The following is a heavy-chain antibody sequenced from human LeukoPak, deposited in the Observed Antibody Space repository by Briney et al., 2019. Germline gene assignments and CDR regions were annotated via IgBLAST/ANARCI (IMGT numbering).Heavy chain of an antibody. V-gene: IGHV3-64*02. Sequence: GGSLRLSCVASGFSFRNYAIHWVRQAPGKGLEYVSVINTDGRITYYADSVKGRFTISRDNSKNTVYLQMGSLRGEDMAVYYCTREFQEAFDIWGQGTMVTVSS. CDR2: INTDGRIT. J-gene: IGHJ3*02. CDR1: GFSFRNYA. CDR3: TREFQEAFDI.